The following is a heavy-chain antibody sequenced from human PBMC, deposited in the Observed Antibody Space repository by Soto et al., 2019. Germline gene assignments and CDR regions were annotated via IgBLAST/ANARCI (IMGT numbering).Heavy chain of an antibody. Sequence: SETLSLTCTVSGGSISGYYWSWVRQPPGKGLEWIGYIHFSGSTNYNPSLKSRVTISVDTSNNQFSLKLSSVTAADTAVYYCARHSYAAGGLLGVWGKGTTVTVSS. CDR1: GGSISGYY. CDR3: ARHSYAAGGLLGV. V-gene: IGHV4-59*08. J-gene: IGHJ6*04. D-gene: IGHD3-10*01. CDR2: IHFSGST.